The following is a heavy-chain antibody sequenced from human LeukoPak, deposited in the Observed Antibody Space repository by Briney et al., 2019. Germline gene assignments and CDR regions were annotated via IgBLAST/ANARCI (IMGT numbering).Heavy chain of an antibody. CDR1: GGSISASY. Sequence: SETLSLTCTVSGGSISASYWNWTRQPAGKGLEWIGQIYTTGNTKYNPSLKSRVTMSVDTSKSQFSLKLSSVTAADTAVYYCARGEWELRYWGQGALVTVSS. D-gene: IGHD1-26*01. CDR3: ARGEWELRY. J-gene: IGHJ4*02. V-gene: IGHV4-4*07. CDR2: IYTTGNT.